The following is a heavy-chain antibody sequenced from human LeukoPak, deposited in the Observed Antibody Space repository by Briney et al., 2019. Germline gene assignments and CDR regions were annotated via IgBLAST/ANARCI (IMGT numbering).Heavy chain of an antibody. D-gene: IGHD3-22*01. CDR2: ITGRVGGT. V-gene: IGHV3-23*01. J-gene: IGHJ4*02. CDR1: GFTFSSYA. Sequence: GESLRLSCAASGFTFSSYAMSWVRQAPGKGLEWVSAITGRVGGTYYADSVKGRFTISRDNSKNTLYLQMNSLRAEDTGVYYCAKEYDSSGYPRGVDYWGQGTPVTASA. CDR3: AKEYDSSGYPRGVDY.